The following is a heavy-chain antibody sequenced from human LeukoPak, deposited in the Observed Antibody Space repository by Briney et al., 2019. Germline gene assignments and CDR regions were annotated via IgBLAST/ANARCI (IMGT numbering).Heavy chain of an antibody. CDR3: ARAYVDHDYGDYLAIFDY. D-gene: IGHD4-17*01. J-gene: IGHJ4*02. CDR1: GYTFTGYY. Sequence: GASVKVSCKASGYTFTGYYMHWVRQAPGQGLEWMGWINPNSGGTNYAQKFQGRVTMTRDTSISTAYMELSRLRSGDTAVYYCARAYVDHDYGDYLAIFDYWGQGTLVTVSS. CDR2: INPNSGGT. V-gene: IGHV1-2*02.